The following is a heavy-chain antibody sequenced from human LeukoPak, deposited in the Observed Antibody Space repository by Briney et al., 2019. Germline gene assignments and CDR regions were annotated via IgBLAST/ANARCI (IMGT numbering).Heavy chain of an antibody. CDR2: ISGCGGST. V-gene: IGHV3-23*01. Sequence: GGSLSLSCAASGFTLSSYAMRWARDARGKALEWVSDISGCGGSTFYADSVKGGLTISRYNSKNTLYLKIISVRDKDTAVYYSAKDSRCSFWFEPWGQGTLVTVA. CDR1: GFTLSSYA. D-gene: IGHD2-2*01. J-gene: IGHJ5*02. CDR3: AKDSRCSFWFEP.